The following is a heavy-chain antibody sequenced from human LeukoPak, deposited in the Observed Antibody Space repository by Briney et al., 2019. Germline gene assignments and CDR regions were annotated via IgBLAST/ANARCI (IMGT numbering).Heavy chain of an antibody. CDR2: ISAYNGNT. D-gene: IGHD6-6*01. CDR1: GYTFTSYG. CDR3: ARDAYSSSSGVYFDY. Sequence: GASVKVSRKASGYTFTSYGISWVRQAPGQGLEWMGWISAYNGNTNYAQKLQGRVTMTTDTSTSTGYMELRSLRSDDTAVYYCARDAYSSSSGVYFDYWGQGTLVTVSS. V-gene: IGHV1-18*01. J-gene: IGHJ4*02.